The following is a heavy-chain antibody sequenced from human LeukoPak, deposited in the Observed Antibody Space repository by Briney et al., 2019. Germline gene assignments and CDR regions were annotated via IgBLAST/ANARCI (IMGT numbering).Heavy chain of an antibody. V-gene: IGHV1-8*01. CDR1: GYTPTNFD. CDR2: MNLNSGKT. Sequence: ASVNDSCKASGYTPTNFDSNWVRQATGQRLEWMGWMNLNSGKTGYRQEFQGRVTMTTNTSISTAYMELSSLRSEDTAVYYCSRGYAMDVWGQGTTVTVSS. CDR3: SRGYAMDV. J-gene: IGHJ6*02.